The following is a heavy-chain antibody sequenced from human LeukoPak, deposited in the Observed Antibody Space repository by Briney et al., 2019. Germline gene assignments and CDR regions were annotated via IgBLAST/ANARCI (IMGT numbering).Heavy chain of an antibody. CDR1: GFTFSSYW. CDR2: IISDGSST. CDR3: ARVHYYDSSGSRAFDI. V-gene: IGHV3-74*01. J-gene: IGHJ3*02. D-gene: IGHD3-22*01. Sequence: PGGSLRLSCAASGFTFSSYWMHWVRQAPGKGLVWVSRIISDGSSTSYADSVKGRFTISRDNAKNTLYLQMNSLRAEDTAVYYCARVHYYDSSGSRAFDIWGQGTMVTVSS.